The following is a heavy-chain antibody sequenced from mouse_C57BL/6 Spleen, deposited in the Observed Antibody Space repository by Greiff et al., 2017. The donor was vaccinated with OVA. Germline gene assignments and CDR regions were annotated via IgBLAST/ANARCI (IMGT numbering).Heavy chain of an antibody. CDR1: GFSFNTYA. D-gene: IGHD1-1*01. CDR3: VRHNYYGSSYDWYFDV. J-gene: IGHJ1*03. CDR2: IRSKSNNYAT. Sequence: EVKLVVSGGGLVQPKGSLKLSCAASGFSFNTYAMNWVRQAPGKGLEWVARIRSKSNNYATYYADSVKDRFTISRDDSESMLYLQMNNLKTEDTAMYYCVRHNYYGSSYDWYFDVWGTGTTVTVSS. V-gene: IGHV10-1*01.